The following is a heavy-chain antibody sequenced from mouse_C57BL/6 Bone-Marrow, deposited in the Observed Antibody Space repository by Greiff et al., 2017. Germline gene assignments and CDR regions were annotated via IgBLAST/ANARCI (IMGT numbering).Heavy chain of an antibody. V-gene: IGHV1-81*01. CDR3: AREIDFQDYGSSYPPYWYFDV. CDR1: GYTFTSYG. CDR2: IYPRSGNT. D-gene: IGHD1-1*01. J-gene: IGHJ1*03. Sequence: QVQLQQSGAELARPGASVKLSCKASGYTFTSYGISWVKQRTGQGLEWIGEIYPRSGNTYYNEKFKGKATLTADKSSSTAYMELRSLTSEDSAVXCSAREIDFQDYGSSYPPYWYFDVWGTGTTVTVSA.